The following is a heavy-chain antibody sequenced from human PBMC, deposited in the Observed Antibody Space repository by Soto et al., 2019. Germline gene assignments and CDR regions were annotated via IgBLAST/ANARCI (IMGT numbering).Heavy chain of an antibody. V-gene: IGHV1-69*01. D-gene: IGHD4-4*01. J-gene: IGHJ6*02. CDR3: ARDGETVTTTYYYYYGMDV. CDR2: ISPIFGTA. Sequence: QVQLVQSGAEVKKPGSSVKVSCKASGGTFSSYAISWVRQAPGQGLEWMGGISPIFGTANYAQKFQGRVTITADESTSTAYMELSSLRSEDTAVYYCARDGETVTTTYYYYYGMDVWGQGTTVTVSS. CDR1: GGTFSSYA.